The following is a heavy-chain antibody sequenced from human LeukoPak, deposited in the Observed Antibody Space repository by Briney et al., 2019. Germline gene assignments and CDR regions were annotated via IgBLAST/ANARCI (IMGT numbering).Heavy chain of an antibody. CDR3: ARGAPPNPRGYSGYDPPNDY. Sequence: GASVKVPCKASGYTFTSYGISWVRQAPGQGLEWMGIINPSGGSTSYAQKFQGRVTMTRDTSTSTVYMELSSLRSEDTAVYYCARGAPPNPRGYSGYDPPNDYWGQGTLVTVSS. D-gene: IGHD5-12*01. V-gene: IGHV1-46*01. CDR1: GYTFTSYG. J-gene: IGHJ4*02. CDR2: INPSGGST.